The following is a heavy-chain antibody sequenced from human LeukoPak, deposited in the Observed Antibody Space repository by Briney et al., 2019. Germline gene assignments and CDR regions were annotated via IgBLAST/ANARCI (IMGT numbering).Heavy chain of an antibody. Sequence: PGGSLRLSCAASGFNFNDAAMTWVRQAPGKGLEWVSLIASSGRNTYYTDSVRGRFTISRDNAKNTLYLQMNSLRAEDTAVYYCARDRSCSFDHWGQGTLVTVSS. V-gene: IGHV3-23*01. CDR3: ARDRSCSFDH. J-gene: IGHJ4*02. CDR2: IASSGRNT. CDR1: GFNFNDAA.